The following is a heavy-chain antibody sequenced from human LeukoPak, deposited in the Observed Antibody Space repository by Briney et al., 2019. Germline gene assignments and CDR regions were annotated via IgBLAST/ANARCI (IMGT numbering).Heavy chain of an antibody. V-gene: IGHV3-7*01. Sequence: GGSLRLSCEVSGFTFGSYWMGWFRQAPGKGLESVANINNDGKETNYVDSVKGRLSIYRDNAKNSMFLQMNRLRAEDTAIYYCARLVVRSSDYWGQGTLVTVSS. J-gene: IGHJ4*02. D-gene: IGHD2-21*01. CDR2: INNDGKET. CDR3: ARLVVRSSDY. CDR1: GFTFGSYW.